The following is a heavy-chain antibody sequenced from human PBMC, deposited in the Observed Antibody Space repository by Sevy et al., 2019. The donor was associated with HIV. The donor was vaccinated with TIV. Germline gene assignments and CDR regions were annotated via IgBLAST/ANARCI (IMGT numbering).Heavy chain of an antibody. J-gene: IGHJ4*02. D-gene: IGHD3-10*01. V-gene: IGHV3-7*03. CDR3: ARVRGGEVRVWFREFTGDAYYFDY. CDR2: IKQDESEK. CDR1: GFTFSSYW. Sequence: GGSLRLSCAASGFTFSSYWMSWVRQAPGKGLEWVANIKQDESEKYYVDSVKGRFTISRDNAKNSLYLQMNSLRAEDTAVYYCARVRGGEVRVWFREFTGDAYYFDYWGQGTLVTVSS.